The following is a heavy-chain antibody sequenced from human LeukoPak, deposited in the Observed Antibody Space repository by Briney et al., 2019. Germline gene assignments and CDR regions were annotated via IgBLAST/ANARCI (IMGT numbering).Heavy chain of an antibody. CDR2: IYSSGST. CDR3: ARHGGGYYYDSGGYLSPFDY. D-gene: IGHD3-22*01. J-gene: IGHJ4*02. Sequence: SETLSLTCTVSGDSISNYYWSWIRQPAGKGLEWIGRIYSSGSTNYNPSLKSRVTMSVDTSKNQFSLKLSSVTAADTAVYYCARHGGGYYYDSGGYLSPFDYWGQGTLVTVSS. CDR1: GDSISNYY. V-gene: IGHV4-4*07.